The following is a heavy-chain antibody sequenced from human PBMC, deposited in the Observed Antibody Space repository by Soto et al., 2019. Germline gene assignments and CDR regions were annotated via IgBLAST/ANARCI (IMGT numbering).Heavy chain of an antibody. V-gene: IGHV3-30*18. Sequence: PGGSLRLSCAASGFTFSSYGMHWVRQAPGKGLEWVAVISYDGSNKYYADSVKGRFTISRDNSKNTLYLQMNSLRAEDTAVYYCANRQYCSSTSCYAPFDYWGQGTLVTVSS. CDR1: GFTFSSYG. CDR2: ISYDGSNK. J-gene: IGHJ4*02. CDR3: ANRQYCSSTSCYAPFDY. D-gene: IGHD2-2*01.